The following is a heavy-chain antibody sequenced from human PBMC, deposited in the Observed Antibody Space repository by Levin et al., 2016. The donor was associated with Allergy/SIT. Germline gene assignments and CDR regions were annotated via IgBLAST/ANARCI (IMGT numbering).Heavy chain of an antibody. CDR1: GFTFSNYN. Sequence: GESLKISCAASGFTFSNYNMNWVRQAPGKGLEWVSSISSSSSYIYYADSVKGRFTISRDNAKNSLYLQMNSLRAEDTAVYYCANTEQWLPGDYWGQGTLVTVSS. J-gene: IGHJ4*02. D-gene: IGHD6-19*01. CDR2: ISSSSSYI. V-gene: IGHV3-21*01. CDR3: ANTEQWLPGDY.